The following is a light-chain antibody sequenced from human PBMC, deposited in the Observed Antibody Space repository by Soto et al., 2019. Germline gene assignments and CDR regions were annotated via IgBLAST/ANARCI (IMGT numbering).Light chain of an antibody. J-gene: IGKJ4*01. Sequence: EVVMTQSPATLSVSPGERATLSCRASQSVSSNLAWYQQKPGQAPRLLIYGASTRATGIPARFSGGGSGTEFTLTISSLQPEDFATYYCQQVNSYPLTFGGGTKVDIK. CDR3: QQVNSYPLT. CDR2: GAS. CDR1: QSVSSN. V-gene: IGKV3-15*01.